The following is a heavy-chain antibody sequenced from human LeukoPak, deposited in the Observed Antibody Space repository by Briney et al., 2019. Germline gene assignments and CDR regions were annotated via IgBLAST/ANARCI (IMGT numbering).Heavy chain of an antibody. CDR2: IYYTGST. Sequence: SETLSLTCTVSGGSVSDYYWSWIRQSPGKGLEWIGYIYYTGSTSYNPSLRSRVTMSADTSKNQFSLKLSSVTAADTAVYYCARDRNSGSYYGGFDYWGQGTLVTVSS. D-gene: IGHD1-26*01. V-gene: IGHV4-59*02. J-gene: IGHJ4*02. CDR3: ARDRNSGSYYGGFDY. CDR1: GGSVSDYY.